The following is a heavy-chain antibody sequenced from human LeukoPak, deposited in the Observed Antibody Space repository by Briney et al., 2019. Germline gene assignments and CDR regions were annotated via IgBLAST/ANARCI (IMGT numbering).Heavy chain of an antibody. J-gene: IGHJ6*03. CDR2: INPNSGGT. CDR1: VYTFTGYY. V-gene: IGHV1-2*02. CDR3: ARGMEPYYYMDV. D-gene: IGHD1-26*01. Sequence: ASVKVSCKASVYTFTGYYMHWVRQAPGQGLEWMGWINPNSGGTNYAQKFQGRVTMTRDTSISTAYMELSRLRSDDTAVYYCARGMEPYYYMDVWGKGTTVTVSS.